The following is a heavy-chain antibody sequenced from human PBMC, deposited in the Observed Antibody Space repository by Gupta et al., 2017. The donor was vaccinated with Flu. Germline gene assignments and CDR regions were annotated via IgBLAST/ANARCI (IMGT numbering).Heavy chain of an antibody. J-gene: IGHJ5*02. CDR2: IYNSGST. V-gene: IGHV4-39*01. Sequence: KGLEWIGSIYNSGSTYYNPSLKSRVTISADTSKNQFSLTLNSVIAADTALYYCARSLGYCGPSTCHVQWFDPWGQGSLVTVSS. D-gene: IGHD2-2*03. CDR3: ARSLGYCGPSTCHVQWFDP.